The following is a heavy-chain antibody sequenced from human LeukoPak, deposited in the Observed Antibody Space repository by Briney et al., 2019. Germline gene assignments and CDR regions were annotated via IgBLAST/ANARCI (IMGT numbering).Heavy chain of an antibody. J-gene: IGHJ6*02. V-gene: IGHV3-66*01. CDR3: ARDRGGDSYYYYYYGMDV. CDR2: IYSGGSK. D-gene: IGHD2-21*02. Sequence: GGSLRLSCAVSGLSVTTNYITWVRQAPRKGLEWVSIIYSGGSKYYADSVKGRFTISRDTSKNTVYLQMNSLRAEDTAVYYCARDRGGDSYYYYYYGMDVWGQGTTVTVSS. CDR1: GLSVTTNY.